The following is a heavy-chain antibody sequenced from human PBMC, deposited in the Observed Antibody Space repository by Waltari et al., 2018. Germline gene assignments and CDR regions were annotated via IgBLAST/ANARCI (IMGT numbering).Heavy chain of an antibody. D-gene: IGHD6-19*01. CDR3: ARGRVPEISSGWGNPFDI. J-gene: IGHJ3*02. Sequence: QVQLVQSGAEVKKPGASVKVSCKASGYPFTSFPMHWFRQAPGQRLEWMGWINPANGDTKYSQDFQGRVTIVRDTSASTSYMELNSLRSEDMAVYYCARGRVPEISSGWGNPFDIWGQGTMVTVSS. V-gene: IGHV1-3*03. CDR2: INPANGDT. CDR1: GYPFTSFP.